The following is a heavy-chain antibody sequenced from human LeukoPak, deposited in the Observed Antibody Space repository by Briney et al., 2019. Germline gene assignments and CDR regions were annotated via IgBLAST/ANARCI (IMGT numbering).Heavy chain of an antibody. V-gene: IGHV4-34*01. CDR3: AQTLEVSTITVHY. D-gene: IGHD2-8*02. CDR2: INHSGST. Sequence: SETLSLTCTFYGGSFSSYYWSWVRQSPGKGLEWIGEINHSGSTTYNPSLRSRVTISVDTSKKHFSLKLTSVTAADTAVYFCAQTLEVSTITVHYWGQGTLVTVSS. J-gene: IGHJ4*02. CDR1: GGSFSSYY.